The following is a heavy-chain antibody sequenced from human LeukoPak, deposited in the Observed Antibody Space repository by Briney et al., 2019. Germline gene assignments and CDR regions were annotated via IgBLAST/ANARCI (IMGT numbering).Heavy chain of an antibody. Sequence: ASVKVSCKASGYTFTSYGISWVRQAPGQGLEWMGWISAYNGNTNYAQKLQGRVTMTTDTSTSTAYMELRSLRSDDTAVYYCARVRAAYYYDSSDKGCFDYWGQGTLVTVSS. CDR1: GYTFTSYG. CDR2: ISAYNGNT. CDR3: ARVRAAYYYDSSDKGCFDY. D-gene: IGHD3-22*01. J-gene: IGHJ4*02. V-gene: IGHV1-18*01.